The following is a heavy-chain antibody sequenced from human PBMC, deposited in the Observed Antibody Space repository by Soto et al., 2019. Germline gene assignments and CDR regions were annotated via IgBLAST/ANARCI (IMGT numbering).Heavy chain of an antibody. J-gene: IGHJ4*02. CDR2: IYPGDSDT. V-gene: IGHV5-51*01. CDR3: ARGFSSFYEYYYDSSGYYPFDY. Sequence: GESLKISCKGSGYSFTSYWIGWVRQMPGKGLEWMGIIYPGDSDTRYSPSFQGQVTISADKSISTAYLQWSSLKASDTAMYYCARGFSSFYEYYYDSSGYYPFDYWGQGTLVTVSS. CDR1: GYSFTSYW. D-gene: IGHD3-22*01.